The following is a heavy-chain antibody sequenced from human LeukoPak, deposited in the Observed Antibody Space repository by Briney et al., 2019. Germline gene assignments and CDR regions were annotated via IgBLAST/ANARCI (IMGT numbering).Heavy chain of an antibody. V-gene: IGHV3-23*01. CDR3: AKVYSSGYDIDY. CDR2: ISGSGTST. D-gene: IGHD3-22*01. Sequence: GGSLRLTCAASGFIFSHYSMNWVRQAPGKGLEWVSTISGSGTSTYYAASVKGRFTISRDNSKNTLYLQMNSLRAEDTAVYYCAKVYSSGYDIDYWGQGTLVTVSS. J-gene: IGHJ4*02. CDR1: GFIFSHYS.